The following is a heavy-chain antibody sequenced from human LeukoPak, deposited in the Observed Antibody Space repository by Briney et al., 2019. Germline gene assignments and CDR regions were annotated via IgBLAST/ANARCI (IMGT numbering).Heavy chain of an antibody. CDR2: INSDGSST. Sequence: GGSLRLSCAASGFTFSSYSMNWVRQAPGKGLVWVSRINSDGSSTSYADSVRGRFTISRDNAKNTLYLQMNSLRAEDTAVYYCARVDSTSIWGYDSSGPAGYWGQGTLVTVSS. D-gene: IGHD3-22*01. CDR3: ARVDSTSIWGYDSSGPAGY. J-gene: IGHJ4*02. V-gene: IGHV3-74*01. CDR1: GFTFSSYS.